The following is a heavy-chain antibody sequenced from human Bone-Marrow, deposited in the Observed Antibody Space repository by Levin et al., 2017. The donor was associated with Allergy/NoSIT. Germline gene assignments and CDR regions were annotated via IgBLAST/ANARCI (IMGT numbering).Heavy chain of an antibody. J-gene: IGHJ6*02. CDR2: ISGSGGST. Sequence: GGSLRLSCAASGFTFSSYAMSWVRQAPGKGLEWVSAISGSGGSTYYADSVKGRFTISRDNSKNTLYLQMNSLRAEDTAVYYCAKDDPDTVTTSLNYYGMDVWGQGTTVTVSS. D-gene: IGHD4-17*01. CDR1: GFTFSSYA. CDR3: AKDDPDTVTTSLNYYGMDV. V-gene: IGHV3-23*01.